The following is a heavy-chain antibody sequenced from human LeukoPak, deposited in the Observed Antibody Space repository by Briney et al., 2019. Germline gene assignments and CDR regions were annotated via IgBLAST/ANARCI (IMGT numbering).Heavy chain of an antibody. CDR2: IYYSGST. CDR3: ARVDSGWNYYYYYYGMDV. Sequence: NPSQTLSLTCTVSGGSISSGGYYWSWIRQHPGKGLEWIGYIYYSGSTYYNPSLKSRVTISVDTSKNQFSLKLSSVTAADTAVYYCARVDSGWNYYYYYYGMDVWGQGTTVTVSS. V-gene: IGHV4-31*03. CDR1: GGSISSGGYY. J-gene: IGHJ6*02. D-gene: IGHD6-19*01.